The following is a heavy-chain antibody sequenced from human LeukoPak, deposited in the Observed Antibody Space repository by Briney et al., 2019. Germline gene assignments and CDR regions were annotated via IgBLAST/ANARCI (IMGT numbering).Heavy chain of an antibody. CDR2: IYSGGST. V-gene: IGHV3-53*01. Sequence: GGSLRLSCAASGFTVCSNYMSWVRQAPGKGLEWVSVIYSGGSTYYADSVKGRFTISRDNSKNTLYLQMNSLRAEDTAVYYCARAAKLSPDAFDIWGQGTMVTVSS. CDR1: GFTVCSNY. CDR3: ARAAKLSPDAFDI. D-gene: IGHD1-26*01. J-gene: IGHJ3*02.